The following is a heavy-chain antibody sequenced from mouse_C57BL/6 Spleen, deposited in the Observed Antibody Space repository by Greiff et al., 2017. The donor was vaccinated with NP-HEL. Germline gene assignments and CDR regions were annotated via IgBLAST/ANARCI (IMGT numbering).Heavy chain of an antibody. V-gene: IGHV14-2*01. D-gene: IGHD1-1*01. Sequence: EVQLQQSGAELVKPGASIKLSCTASGFNIKDYYMHWVKQRTEQGLEWIGRIDPEDGETKYAPNFQGKATITADTSSNTAYLQLSSLTSEDTAVYYCARESGSGAYWGQGTLVTVSA. CDR2: IDPEDGET. CDR1: GFNIKDYY. J-gene: IGHJ3*01. CDR3: ARESGSGAY.